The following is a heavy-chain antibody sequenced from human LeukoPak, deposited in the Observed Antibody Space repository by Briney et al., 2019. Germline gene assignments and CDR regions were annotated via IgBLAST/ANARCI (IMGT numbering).Heavy chain of an antibody. CDR1: GFTFSSYA. V-gene: IGHV3-23*01. CDR2: ISGSGGST. Sequence: GGSLRLSCAASGFTFSSYAMSWVRQAPGKGLEWVSAISGSGGSTYYADSVKGRFTISRDNSKNTLHLQMNSLRAEDTAVYFCAKKGLVGSTDLRAFDYWGQGILVTVSA. J-gene: IGHJ4*02. CDR3: AKKGLVGSTDLRAFDY. D-gene: IGHD1-26*01.